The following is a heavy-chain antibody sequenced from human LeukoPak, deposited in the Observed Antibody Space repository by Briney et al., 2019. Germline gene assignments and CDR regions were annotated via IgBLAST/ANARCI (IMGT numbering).Heavy chain of an antibody. J-gene: IGHJ4*02. CDR3: ARVTGYVIEDYFDY. CDR2: IYYSGST. Sequence: SETLSLTCTVSGGSISSYYWSWIRQPPGKGLEWIGYIYYSGSTNYNPSLKCRVTISVDTSKNQFSLKLRSVTAADTAVYYCARVTGYVIEDYFDYWGQGTLVTVSS. CDR1: GGSISSYY. D-gene: IGHD3-22*01. V-gene: IGHV4-59*01.